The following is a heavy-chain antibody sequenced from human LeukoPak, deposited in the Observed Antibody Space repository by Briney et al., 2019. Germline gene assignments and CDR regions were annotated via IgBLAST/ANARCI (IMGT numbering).Heavy chain of an antibody. V-gene: IGHV4-34*01. J-gene: IGHJ5*02. CDR1: GGSFSGNY. CDR3: AGGHRNWLLSWFDP. CDR2: INDSEYT. Sequence: PSETLSLTCAVYGGSFSGNYWSWIRQPPGKGLEWIGEINDSEYTNYNPSLKSRVTISIDTSKNQFSLKLASVTAADTAVYYCAGGHRNWLLSWFDPWGRGTLVTVSS. D-gene: IGHD3-9*01.